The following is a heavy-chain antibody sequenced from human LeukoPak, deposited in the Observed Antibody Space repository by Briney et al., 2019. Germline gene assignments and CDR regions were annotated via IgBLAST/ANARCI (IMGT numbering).Heavy chain of an antibody. CDR3: AKEDASYSYGRV. CDR2: ISGSGGRT. Sequence: GGSLRLSCAASGFTFSSFAMSWVRQAPGKGLEWVSAISGSGGRTYYADSVKGRFTISRDTFKNTLYLQMNSLRVEDTALYYCAKEDASYSYGRVWGQGTLVTVS. J-gene: IGHJ4*02. D-gene: IGHD5-18*01. CDR1: GFTFSSFA. V-gene: IGHV3-23*01.